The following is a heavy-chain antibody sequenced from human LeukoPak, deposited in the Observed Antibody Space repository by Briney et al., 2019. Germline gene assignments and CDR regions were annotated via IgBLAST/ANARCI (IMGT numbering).Heavy chain of an antibody. CDR3: AKDDAWLRFGE. D-gene: IGHD3-10*01. CDR1: EFNFSNFA. V-gene: IGHV3-23*01. CDR2: ISPSGDIT. J-gene: IGHJ4*02. Sequence: GGSLRLSCAASEFNFSNFAMNWVRQSPGKGLEWVSGISPSGDITYYADSVKGRFTISRDNSKNTLYLEVISLTAEDTAVYYCAKDDAWLRFGEWSQGTLVTVSS.